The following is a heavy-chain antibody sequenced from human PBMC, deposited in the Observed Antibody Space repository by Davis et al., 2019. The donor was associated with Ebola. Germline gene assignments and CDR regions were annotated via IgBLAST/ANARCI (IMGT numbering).Heavy chain of an antibody. V-gene: IGHV4-59*04. Sequence: AGSLTLSCAASGFTASSNYMSWVRQPPGKGLEWIGIVSYSGSTYHNPSLKSRVTISVDTSKNQISLKLSSVTAADTAVYYCATHARSPGTTAASDSWGQGNLVTVSS. D-gene: IGHD1-1*01. J-gene: IGHJ5*01. CDR3: ATHARSPGTTAASDS. CDR1: GFTASSNY. CDR2: VSYSGST.